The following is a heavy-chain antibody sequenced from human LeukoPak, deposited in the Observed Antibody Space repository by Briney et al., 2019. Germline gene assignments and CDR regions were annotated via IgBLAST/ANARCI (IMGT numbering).Heavy chain of an antibody. D-gene: IGHD6-19*01. Sequence: VASVKVSCKASGYTFTGYYMHWVRQAPGQGLEWMGWINPNGGGTNYAQKFRGRVTMTRDTSISTAYMELSRLRSDDTAVYYCARSLPAVAGTDYWGQGTLVTVSS. CDR1: GYTFTGYY. V-gene: IGHV1-2*02. J-gene: IGHJ4*02. CDR3: ARSLPAVAGTDY. CDR2: INPNGGGT.